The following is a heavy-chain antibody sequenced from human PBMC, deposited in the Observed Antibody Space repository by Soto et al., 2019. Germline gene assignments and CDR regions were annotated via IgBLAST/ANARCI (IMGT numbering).Heavy chain of an antibody. CDR1: GDSISSYY. J-gene: IGHJ4*02. CDR2: IYISGDI. Sequence: PSETLSLTCGVSGDSISSYYWSWIRQPAGKGLEWIGRIYISGDINYNPSLKSRVTTSVDTSTNQISLKLSSVTAADTAVYYCAREYTETVAGPTPYYFDYWGQGALVTVSS. D-gene: IGHD6-19*01. CDR3: AREYTETVAGPTPYYFDY. V-gene: IGHV4-4*07.